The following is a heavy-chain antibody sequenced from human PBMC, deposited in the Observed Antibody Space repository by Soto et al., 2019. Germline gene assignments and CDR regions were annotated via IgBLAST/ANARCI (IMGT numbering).Heavy chain of an antibody. CDR3: ARGEEGRQLWFDY. CDR1: GFTFSSYW. D-gene: IGHD5-18*01. J-gene: IGHJ4*02. V-gene: IGHV3-7*01. Sequence: GGSLRLSCAASGFTFSSYWMSWVRQAPGKGLEWVANIKQDGSEKYYVDSVKGRFTISRDNAKNSLYLQMNSLRAEDTAVYYCARGEEGRQLWFDYWGQGTLVTVSS. CDR2: IKQDGSEK.